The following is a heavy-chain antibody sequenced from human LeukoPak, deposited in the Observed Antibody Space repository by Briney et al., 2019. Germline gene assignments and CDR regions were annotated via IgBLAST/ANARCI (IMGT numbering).Heavy chain of an antibody. D-gene: IGHD2-2*01. CDR3: ATSWCDTICYGIYD. CDR1: GFTFSSYG. CDR2: IQYDGSNK. V-gene: IGHV3-30*02. Sequence: GGSLRLACAASGFTFSSYGMQWVRQAPGKGLERVAFIQYDGSNKYYAESVKGRFTISRDNSKNTLYLQMNSLRADDTAVYYCATSWCDTICYGIYDWGQGTLVTVS. J-gene: IGHJ4*02.